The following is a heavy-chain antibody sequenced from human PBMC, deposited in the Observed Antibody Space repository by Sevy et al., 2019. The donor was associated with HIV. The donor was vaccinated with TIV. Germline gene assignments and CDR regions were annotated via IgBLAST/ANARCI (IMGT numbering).Heavy chain of an antibody. J-gene: IGHJ4*02. CDR1: GFTFTDYF. V-gene: IGHV3-7*01. Sequence: GGSLRLSCAASGFTFTDYFMGWVRQAPGKGLEWVANIDQDGSQKNYVDSVKGRFTISRDNAKNSVYLQMNRLRVDDTAVYYCAGGLWPGDYWGQGTLVTVSS. CDR2: IDQDGSQK. D-gene: IGHD2-21*01. CDR3: AGGLWPGDY.